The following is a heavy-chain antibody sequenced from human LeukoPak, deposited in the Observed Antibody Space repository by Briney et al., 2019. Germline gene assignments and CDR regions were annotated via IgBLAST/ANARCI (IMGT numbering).Heavy chain of an antibody. CDR2: INHSGST. Sequence: SETLSLTCAVYGGSFSGYYWSWIPQPPGKGLEWIGEINHSGSTNYNPSLKSRVTISVGTSKNQFSLKLSSVTAADTAVYYCARGGDVVVPAALMYVWGKGTTVTVSS. CDR1: GGSFSGYY. J-gene: IGHJ6*03. V-gene: IGHV4-34*01. CDR3: ARGGDVVVPAALMYV. D-gene: IGHD2-2*01.